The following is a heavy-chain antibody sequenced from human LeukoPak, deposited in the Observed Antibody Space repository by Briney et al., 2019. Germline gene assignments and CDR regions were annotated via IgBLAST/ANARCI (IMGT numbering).Heavy chain of an antibody. V-gene: IGHV3-23*01. Sequence: GGSLRLSCAASEFTFSSYAMSWVRQAPGKGLEWVSIISGSGDNTYYADSVKGRFTISRDNSKNTLYLQMNSLRAEDTAVYYCARVSSGYDAFDIWGQGTMVTVSS. J-gene: IGHJ3*02. CDR3: ARVSSGYDAFDI. CDR2: ISGSGDNT. CDR1: EFTFSSYA. D-gene: IGHD3-22*01.